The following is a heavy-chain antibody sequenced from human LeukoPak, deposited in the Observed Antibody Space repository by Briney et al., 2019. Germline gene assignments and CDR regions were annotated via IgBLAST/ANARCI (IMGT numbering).Heavy chain of an antibody. CDR2: IIPIFGIA. Sequence: SVKVSCRASGGTFSSYAISWVRQAPGQGREWMGRIIPIFGIAKYAQKLQGRVTNTADKSTSTAYMELSSLRSEDTAVYYCARESGYSYGYFDYWGQGTLVTVSS. D-gene: IGHD5-18*01. CDR3: ARESGYSYGYFDY. V-gene: IGHV1-69*04. J-gene: IGHJ4*02. CDR1: GGTFSSYA.